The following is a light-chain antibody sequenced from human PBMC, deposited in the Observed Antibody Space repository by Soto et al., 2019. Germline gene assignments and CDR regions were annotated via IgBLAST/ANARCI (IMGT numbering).Light chain of an antibody. CDR1: QSVTTY. V-gene: IGKV3-11*01. J-gene: IGKJ2*01. CDR3: QLRSNWPPVA. CDR2: DAS. Sequence: EIVLTQSPATLSLSPGERATLSCRASQSVTTYLAWYQQKPGQAPRLLIYDASNRATGIPGRFSGSGSGTDFTLTISSLEPEDFAVYYCQLRSNWPPVAFGQGTKLEIK.